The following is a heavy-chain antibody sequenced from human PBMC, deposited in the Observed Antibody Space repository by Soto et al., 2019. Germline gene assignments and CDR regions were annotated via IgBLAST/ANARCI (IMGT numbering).Heavy chain of an antibody. CDR3: ARGIPQDIVVVPAAIDY. J-gene: IGHJ4*02. CDR1: GGTFSSYA. CDR2: IIPIFGTA. Sequence: GASVKVSCKASGGTFSSYAISWVRQAPGQGLEWMGGIIPIFGTANYAQKFQGRVTITADESTSTAYMELSSLRSEDTAVYFCARGIPQDIVVVPAAIDYWGQGTLVTVSS. D-gene: IGHD2-2*02. V-gene: IGHV1-69*13.